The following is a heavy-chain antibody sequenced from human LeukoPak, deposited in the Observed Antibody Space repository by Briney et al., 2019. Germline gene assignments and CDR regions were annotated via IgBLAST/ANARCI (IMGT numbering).Heavy chain of an antibody. Sequence: TGGSLRLSCAASGFTFSDYYMSWIRQAPGKGLEWVSYISSSGSTIYYADSVKGRFTISRDNAKNSLYLQMNSLRAEDTAVYYCARESVEFCGSTSCPYDYWGQGSLVTVSS. D-gene: IGHD2-2*01. V-gene: IGHV3-11*04. J-gene: IGHJ4*02. CDR3: ARESVEFCGSTSCPYDY. CDR1: GFTFSDYY. CDR2: ISSSGSTI.